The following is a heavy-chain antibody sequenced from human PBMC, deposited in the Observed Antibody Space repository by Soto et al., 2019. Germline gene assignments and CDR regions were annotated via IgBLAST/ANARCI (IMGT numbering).Heavy chain of an antibody. Sequence: GWSLRLSCASSVFTFISYGMHWVRQAPGKGLEWVAVISYDGSNKYYADSVKGRFTISRDNSKNTLYLQMNSLRAEDTAVYYCAKDTPGYSGYDFGYWGQGTLVTVSS. CDR1: VFTFISYG. D-gene: IGHD5-12*01. V-gene: IGHV3-30*18. J-gene: IGHJ4*02. CDR2: ISYDGSNK. CDR3: AKDTPGYSGYDFGY.